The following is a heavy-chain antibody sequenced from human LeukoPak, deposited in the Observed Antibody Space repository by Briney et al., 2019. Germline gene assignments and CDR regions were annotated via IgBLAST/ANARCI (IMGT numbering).Heavy chain of an antibody. D-gene: IGHD3-3*01. V-gene: IGHV1-18*01. J-gene: IGHJ5*02. CDR1: GYTFTSYG. CDR3: ARDPENLSYYDFWSGYYKAWFDP. Sequence: GASVKVSCKASGYTFTSYGISWVRQAPGQGLEWMGWISAYNGNTNYAQKLQGKVTMTTDTSTSTAYMELRSLRSDDTAVYYCARDPENLSYYDFWSGYYKAWFDPWGQGTLVTVSS. CDR2: ISAYNGNT.